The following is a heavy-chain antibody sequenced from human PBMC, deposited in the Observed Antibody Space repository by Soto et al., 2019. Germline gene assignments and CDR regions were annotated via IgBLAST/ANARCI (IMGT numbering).Heavy chain of an antibody. CDR1: GYTFTSYG. D-gene: IGHD1-1*01. Sequence: QVQLVQSGAEMKKPGASVKVSCKASGYTFTSYGISWVRQAPGQGLEWMGWISAYNGNTNTAQKLQGRVTMTTDTSMSTGYRELRSLRTDDTAVYYCERDPGASALSRDDEEPFDYWGEGTLVTVSS. J-gene: IGHJ4*02. CDR3: ERDPGASALSRDDEEPFDY. CDR2: ISAYNGNT. V-gene: IGHV1-18*01.